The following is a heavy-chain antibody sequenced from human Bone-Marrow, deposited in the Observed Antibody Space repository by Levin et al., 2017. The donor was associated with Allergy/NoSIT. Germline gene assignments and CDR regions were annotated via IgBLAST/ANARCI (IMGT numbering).Heavy chain of an antibody. D-gene: IGHD3-10*01. J-gene: IGHJ6*02. CDR1: GFIFNNFA. CDR3: ASHFTMIRGYDNYGMDG. Sequence: GESLKISCAASGFIFNNFAMHWVRQAPGKGLEWVAVISFDGNNEYYADSLKGRFTISRDDSKNTLYLQMNSLRPEDTAVYYCASHFTMIRGYDNYGMDGWGQGTTFTVSS. V-gene: IGHV3-30-3*01. CDR2: ISFDGNNE.